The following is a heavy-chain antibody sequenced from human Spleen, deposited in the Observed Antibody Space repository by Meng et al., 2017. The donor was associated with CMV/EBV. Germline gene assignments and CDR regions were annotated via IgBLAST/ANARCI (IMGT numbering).Heavy chain of an antibody. CDR2: INHSGST. J-gene: IGHJ2*01. V-gene: IGHV4-34*01. CDR3: ARKSPYWYFDL. Sequence: SETLSLTCDVYGGSFSGYYWSWIRQPPGKGLEWIGEINHSGSTNYNPSLKSRVTISVDTSKNQFSLRLSSVTAADTAMYYCARKSPYWYFDLWGRGTLVTVSS. CDR1: GGSFSGYY.